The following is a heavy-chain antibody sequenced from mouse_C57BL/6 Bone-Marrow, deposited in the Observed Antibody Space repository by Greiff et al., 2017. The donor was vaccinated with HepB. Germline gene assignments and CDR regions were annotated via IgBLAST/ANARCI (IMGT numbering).Heavy chain of an antibody. CDR3: ASLLLRSVGGFAY. CDR1: GFNIKNTY. V-gene: IGHV14-3*01. CDR2: IDPANGNT. J-gene: IGHJ3*01. D-gene: IGHD1-1*01. Sequence: VQLQQSVAELVRPGASVKLSCTASGFNIKNTYMYWVKQRPEQGLEWIGRIDPANGNTKYAPKFQGKATITADTSSNTAYLQLSSLTSEDTAIYYCASLLLRSVGGFAYWGQGTLVTVSA.